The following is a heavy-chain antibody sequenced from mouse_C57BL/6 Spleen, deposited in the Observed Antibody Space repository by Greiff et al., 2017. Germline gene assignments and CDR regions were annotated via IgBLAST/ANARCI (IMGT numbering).Heavy chain of an antibody. CDR2: IHPGDGDT. CDR3: ARLGMGYYHYAMDY. J-gene: IGHJ4*01. CDR1: GYAFSSSW. V-gene: IGHV1-82*01. D-gene: IGHD2-3*01. Sequence: QVQLQQSGPELVKPGASVKISCKASGYAFSSSWMHWVKQRPGKGLEWIGRIHPGDGDTNYNGKFKGKATLTADKSSSTAYMQLSSLTSEDSAVYFCARLGMGYYHYAMDYWGQGTSVTVSS.